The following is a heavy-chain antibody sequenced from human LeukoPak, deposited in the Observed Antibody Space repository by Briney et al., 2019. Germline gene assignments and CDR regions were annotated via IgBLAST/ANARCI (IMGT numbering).Heavy chain of an antibody. J-gene: IGHJ4*02. Sequence: ASVKVSCKASGYTFTGYDINWVRQAPGQGLEWMGIINPSGGSTSYAQKFQGRVTMTRDTSTSTVYMELSSLRSEDTAVYYCAREGYSSGWYSSNKSAGTRAIDYWGQGTLVTVSS. CDR2: INPSGGST. CDR1: GYTFTGYD. CDR3: AREGYSSGWYSSNKSAGTRAIDY. V-gene: IGHV1-46*01. D-gene: IGHD6-19*01.